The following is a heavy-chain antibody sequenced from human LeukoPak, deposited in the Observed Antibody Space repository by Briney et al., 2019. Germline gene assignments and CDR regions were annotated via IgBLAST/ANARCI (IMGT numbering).Heavy chain of an antibody. Sequence: KPGGSLRLSCAASGFTFSSYAMSWVRQAPGKGLEWVSAISGSGGSTYYADSVKGRFTISRDNAKNSLYLQMNSLRAEDTAVYYCARSNAWLAGFFDYWGQGTLVTVSS. CDR2: ISGSGGST. V-gene: IGHV3-23*01. CDR1: GFTFSSYA. D-gene: IGHD6-19*01. J-gene: IGHJ4*02. CDR3: ARSNAWLAGFFDY.